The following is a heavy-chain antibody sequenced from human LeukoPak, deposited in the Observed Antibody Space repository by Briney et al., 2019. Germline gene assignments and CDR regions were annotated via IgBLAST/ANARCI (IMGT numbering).Heavy chain of an antibody. V-gene: IGHV3-23*01. CDR2: ISGSGGST. CDR1: GFTFSSYA. CDR3: AKVINYYDSSSSDY. D-gene: IGHD3-22*01. J-gene: IGHJ4*02. Sequence: PGGSLRLSCAASGFTFSSYAMSWVRQAPGKGLEWVSAISGSGGSTYYADSVKGRFTISRDNSKNTLYLQMNSLRAEDTAVYYCAKVINYYDSSSSDYWGQGTLVTVSS.